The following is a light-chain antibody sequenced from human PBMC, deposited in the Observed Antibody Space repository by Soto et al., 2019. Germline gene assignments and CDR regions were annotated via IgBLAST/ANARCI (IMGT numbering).Light chain of an antibody. CDR2: GAS. V-gene: IGKV3-15*01. CDR3: QQHNSWPPV. J-gene: IGKJ2*01. Sequence: EIVMTQSPATLSVSPGERATLSCRASQSVNSNLAWYQQKPGHSPRFLIYGASTRVTGIPARFSGSGSGTEFTLTISSLQSEDFAIYYCQQHNSWPPVFGQGTKLEIK. CDR1: QSVNSN.